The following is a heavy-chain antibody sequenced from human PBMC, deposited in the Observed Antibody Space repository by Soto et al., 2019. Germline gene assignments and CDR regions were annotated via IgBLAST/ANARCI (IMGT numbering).Heavy chain of an antibody. D-gene: IGHD3-22*01. CDR3: ARGEEYYDSSGYDYFDY. CDR2: INAGNGNT. Sequence: APVNVSCKSSGYTFTNYSFHWVRQAPGQSLEWIGWINAGNGNTKYSQKLQGRVTITRDRSATTAYMELSSLRSEDTAVYYCARGEEYYDSSGYDYFDYWGQGTLVTVSS. V-gene: IGHV1-3*01. J-gene: IGHJ4*02. CDR1: GYTFTNYS.